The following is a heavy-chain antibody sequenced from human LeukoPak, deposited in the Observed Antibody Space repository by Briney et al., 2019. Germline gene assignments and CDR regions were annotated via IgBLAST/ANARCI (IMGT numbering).Heavy chain of an antibody. CDR3: ARHTGYYGMDV. V-gene: IGHV4-34*01. D-gene: IGHD4-17*01. Sequence: SETLSLTCAVYGGSFSGYYWSWIRQPPGKGLEWIGEINHSRSTNYNPSLKSRVTISVDTSKNQFSLKLSSVTAADTAVYYCARHTGYYGMDVWGQGTTVTVSS. CDR2: INHSRST. CDR1: GGSFSGYY. J-gene: IGHJ6*02.